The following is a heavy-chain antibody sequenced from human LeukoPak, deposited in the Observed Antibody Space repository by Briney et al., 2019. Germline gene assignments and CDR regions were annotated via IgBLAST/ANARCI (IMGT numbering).Heavy chain of an antibody. D-gene: IGHD3-22*01. Sequence: GGSLRLSCAASGFTFSSYWMSWVRQAPGKGLEWVANIKQDGSEKYYVDSVKGRFTISRDNAKNSLYLQMNSLRAEDTAVYYCARGDGDYDGSGYGGGDYWGQGTLVTVSS. CDR3: ARGDGDYDGSGYGGGDY. CDR2: IKQDGSEK. J-gene: IGHJ4*02. CDR1: GFTFSSYW. V-gene: IGHV3-7*01.